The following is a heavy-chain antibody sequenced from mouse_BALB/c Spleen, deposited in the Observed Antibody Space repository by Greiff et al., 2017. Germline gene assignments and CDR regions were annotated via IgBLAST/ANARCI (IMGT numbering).Heavy chain of an antibody. Sequence: VQLQQSGAELMKPGASVKISCKATGYTFSSYWIEWVKQRPGHGLEWIGEILPGSGSTNYNEKFKGKATFTADTSSNTAYMQLSSLTSEDSAVYYCARKGYYGGSSYAMDYWGQGTSVTVSS. J-gene: IGHJ4*01. CDR2: ILPGSGST. CDR3: ARKGYYGGSSYAMDY. V-gene: IGHV1-9*01. D-gene: IGHD1-1*01. CDR1: GYTFSSYW.